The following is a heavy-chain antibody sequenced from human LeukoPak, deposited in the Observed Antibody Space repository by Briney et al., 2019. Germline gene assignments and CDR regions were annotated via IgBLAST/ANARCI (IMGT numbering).Heavy chain of an antibody. D-gene: IGHD2-2*01. Sequence: GGSLRLSCAASGFTFSSHAMHWVRQAPGKGLEWVAFISYDGSIKYYADSVKGRFTISRDNSKNTLYLQMSSLRTEDTAVYYCARDRSRNYSCDYWGQGTLVSVSS. J-gene: IGHJ4*02. CDR3: ARDRSRNYSCDY. CDR1: GFTFSSHA. CDR2: ISYDGSIK. V-gene: IGHV3-30-3*01.